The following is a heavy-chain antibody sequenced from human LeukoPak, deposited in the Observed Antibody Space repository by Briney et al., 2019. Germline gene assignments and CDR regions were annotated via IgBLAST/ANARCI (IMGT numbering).Heavy chain of an antibody. Sequence: SVKVSCTASGGTFSSYAISWVRQAPGQGLEWMGGIIPIFGTANYAQKFQGRVTITADKSTSTAYLELSSLRYEDTAVYYCARSPLGYCSGGSWRGRATWGYYYYYYMDVWGKGTTVTVSS. CDR2: IIPIFGTA. J-gene: IGHJ6*03. CDR3: ARSPLGYCSGGSWRGRATWGYYYYYYMDV. D-gene: IGHD2-15*01. CDR1: GGTFSSYA. V-gene: IGHV1-69*06.